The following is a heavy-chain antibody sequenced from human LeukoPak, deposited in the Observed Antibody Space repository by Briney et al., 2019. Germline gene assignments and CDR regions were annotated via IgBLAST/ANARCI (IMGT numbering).Heavy chain of an antibody. J-gene: IGHJ4*02. CDR3: ARGHDSSGPSIPHFDY. CDR1: GGTFSSYA. V-gene: IGHV1-69*13. D-gene: IGHD3-22*01. CDR2: IIPIFGTA. Sequence: GASVKVSCKASGGTFSSYAISWVRQAPGQGLEWMGGIIPIFGTANYAQKFQGRVTITADESTSTAYMELSSLRSEDTAVYYCARGHDSSGPSIPHFDYWGQGTLVTVSS.